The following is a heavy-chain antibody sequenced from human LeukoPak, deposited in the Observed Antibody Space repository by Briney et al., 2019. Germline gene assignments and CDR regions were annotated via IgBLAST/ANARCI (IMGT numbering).Heavy chain of an antibody. V-gene: IGHV4-39*07. Sequence: SETLSLTCTVSGGSISSSSYYWGWIRQPPGKGLEWIGSIYYSGSTYYNPSLKSRVTISVDTSKNQFSLKLSSVTVADTAVYYCASLGGRLPASHIDYWGQGTLVTVSS. CDR2: IYYSGST. CDR1: GGSISSSSYY. J-gene: IGHJ4*02. CDR3: ASLGGRLPASHIDY. D-gene: IGHD3-16*01.